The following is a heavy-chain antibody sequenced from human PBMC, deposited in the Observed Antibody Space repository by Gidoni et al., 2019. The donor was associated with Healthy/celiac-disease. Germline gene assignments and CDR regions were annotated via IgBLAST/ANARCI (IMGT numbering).Heavy chain of an antibody. D-gene: IGHD2-21*01. J-gene: IGHJ4*02. V-gene: IGHV3-30*18. Sequence: QVQLVESGGGVVQPGRSLRLSCAASGFPFSSYGMHWVRQAPGKGLEWVAVISYDGSNKYYADSVKGRFTISRDNSKNTLYLQMNSLRAEDTAVYYCANAAYGGAAYIFDYWGQGTLVTVSS. CDR2: ISYDGSNK. CDR3: ANAAYGGAAYIFDY. CDR1: GFPFSSYG.